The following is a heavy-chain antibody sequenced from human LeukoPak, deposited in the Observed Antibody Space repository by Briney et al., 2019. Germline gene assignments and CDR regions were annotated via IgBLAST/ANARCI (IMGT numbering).Heavy chain of an antibody. D-gene: IGHD5-24*01. CDR2: IIPIFGTA. V-gene: IGHV1-69*01. J-gene: IGHJ4*02. Sequence: SVKVSCKASGGTFSSYAISWVRQAPGQGLEWMGGIIPIFGTANYAQKFQGRVTITADESTSTAYMELSSLRSEDTAVCYCARRDGTKGGFDYWGQGTLVTVSS. CDR1: GGTFSSYA. CDR3: ARRDGTKGGFDY.